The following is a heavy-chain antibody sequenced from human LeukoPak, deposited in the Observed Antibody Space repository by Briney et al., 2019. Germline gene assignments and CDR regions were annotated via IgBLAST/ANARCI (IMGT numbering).Heavy chain of an antibody. D-gene: IGHD3-22*01. CDR3: AKEPASITMIVVEDWDY. CDR1: GFPFSSYW. V-gene: IGHV3-23*01. Sequence: GGSLRLSCVASGFPFSSYWMTWVRQAPGKGLEWVSAISGSGGSTYYADSVKGRFTISRDNSKNTLYLQMNSLRAEDTAVYYCAKEPASITMIVVEDWDYWGQGTLVTVSS. CDR2: ISGSGGST. J-gene: IGHJ4*02.